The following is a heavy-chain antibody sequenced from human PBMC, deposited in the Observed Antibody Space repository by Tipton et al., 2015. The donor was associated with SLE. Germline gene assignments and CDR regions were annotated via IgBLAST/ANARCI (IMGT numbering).Heavy chain of an antibody. V-gene: IGHV4-59*11. CDR3: ARQSDTTMVAYFDS. Sequence: LRLSCTVSGASINSHYWSWIRQPPGKGLEWIGCIYYSGKTDYNPSLKSRVTISVDTSKNQFSLKLSSVTAADTAVYYCARQSDTTMVAYFDSWGQGTVVTVSS. CDR2: IYYSGKT. D-gene: IGHD5-18*01. J-gene: IGHJ4*02. CDR1: GASINSHY.